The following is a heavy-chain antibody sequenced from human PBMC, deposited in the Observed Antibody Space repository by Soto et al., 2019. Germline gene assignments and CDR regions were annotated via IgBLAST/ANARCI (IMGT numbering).Heavy chain of an antibody. CDR2: IYYSGST. CDR3: ARAAAGVYYYYGMDV. D-gene: IGHD6-13*01. J-gene: IGHJ6*02. CDR1: GGSISSGGYY. V-gene: IGHV4-31*03. Sequence: NPSETLSLTCTVSGGSISSGGYYWSWIRQHPGKGLEWIGYIYYSGSTYYNPSLKSRVTISVDTSKNQFSLKLSSVTAADTAVYYCARAAAGVYYYYGMDVWGQGTTVTVSS.